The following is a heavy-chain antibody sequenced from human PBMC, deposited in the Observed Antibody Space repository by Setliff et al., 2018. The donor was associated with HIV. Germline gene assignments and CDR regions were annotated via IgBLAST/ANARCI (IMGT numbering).Heavy chain of an antibody. CDR3: ASHFGYCSSTSCEGY. D-gene: IGHD2-2*01. CDR2: IKQDGSEK. V-gene: IGHV3-7*03. CDR1: GFNFNDYA. Sequence: GGSLRLSCAVSGFNFNDYAVSWVRQAPGKGLEWVANIKQDGSEKYYVDSVKGRFTISRDNAKNSLYLQMNSLRAEDTAVYYCASHFGYCSSTSCEGYWGQGALVTVSS. J-gene: IGHJ4*02.